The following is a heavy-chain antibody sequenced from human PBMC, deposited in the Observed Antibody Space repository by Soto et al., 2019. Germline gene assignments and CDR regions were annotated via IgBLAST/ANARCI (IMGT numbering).Heavy chain of an antibody. CDR3: ARLTPAPKYYGSGSYVVGYGMDV. D-gene: IGHD3-10*01. CDR1: GYSFISHW. J-gene: IGHJ6*02. CDR2: IYPGDSDT. V-gene: IGHV5-51*01. Sequence: PGESLKISCKGSGYSFISHWIGWVRQMPGKGREWMAIIYPGDSDTRYSPSFQGQVTVSADKSISTAYLQWSSLKASDTAMYYCARLTPAPKYYGSGSYVVGYGMDVWGQGTTVTVSS.